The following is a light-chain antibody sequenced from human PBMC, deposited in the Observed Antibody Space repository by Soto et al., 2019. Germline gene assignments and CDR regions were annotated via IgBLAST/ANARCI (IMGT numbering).Light chain of an antibody. J-gene: IGKJ2*01. CDR2: DAS. CDR3: QQYNNWPRT. CDR1: QSVSSSY. Sequence: EIVLTQSPGTLSLSPGERATLTCRASQSVSSSYLAWYQQRPGQAPRLLIYDASTRATGIPARFSGSGSGTEFTLTIGSLQSEDFAVYYCQQYNNWPRTFGQGTKLEIK. V-gene: IGKV3-15*01.